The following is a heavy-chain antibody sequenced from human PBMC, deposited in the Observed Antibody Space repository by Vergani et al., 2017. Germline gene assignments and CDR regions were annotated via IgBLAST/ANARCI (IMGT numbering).Heavy chain of an antibody. Sequence: VQLVQSGAEVKKPGASVKVSCKASGYTFTGYYMHWVRQRPGKGLEWMGIIYAGDSDVRYSPSFQGQVTMSVDKSLSTAYLQWSSLKASDTATYYCAKTHDFSSLYSSYNWFDPWGQGTQVTVSS. D-gene: IGHD3-3*01. V-gene: IGHV5-51*01. CDR1: GYTFTGYY. CDR3: AKTHDFSSLYSSYNWFDP. J-gene: IGHJ5*02. CDR2: IYAGDSDV.